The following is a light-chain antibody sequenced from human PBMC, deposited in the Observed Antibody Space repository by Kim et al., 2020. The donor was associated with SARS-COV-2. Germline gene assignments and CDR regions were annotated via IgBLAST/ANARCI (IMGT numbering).Light chain of an antibody. J-gene: IGLJ3*02. CDR2: EDT. V-gene: IGLV3-25*03. CDR1: ALPKQY. Sequence: SYELTQPPSVSVSPGQTARITCSGDALPKQYAYWFQQKAGQAPVVVIYEDTERPSGIPERFSGSTSGTTVTLTIRGVQAEDEAEYYCQSADSSDTFWVFG. CDR3: QSADSSDTFWV.